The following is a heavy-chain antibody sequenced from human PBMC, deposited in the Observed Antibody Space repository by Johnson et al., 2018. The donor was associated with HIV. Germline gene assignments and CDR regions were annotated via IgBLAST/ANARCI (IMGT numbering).Heavy chain of an antibody. V-gene: IGHV3-7*01. Sequence: VQLVESGGGLVQPGGSLRLSCAASGFTFSSYWMSWVRQAPGKGLEWVANIKEDGSEKYYVASVKGRFTISGDIAKNSLYLQMNSLRADDTAIYYCARASQGAYDIWGQGTRVTVSS. CDR1: GFTFSSYW. J-gene: IGHJ3*02. CDR3: ARASQGAYDI. CDR2: IKEDGSEK.